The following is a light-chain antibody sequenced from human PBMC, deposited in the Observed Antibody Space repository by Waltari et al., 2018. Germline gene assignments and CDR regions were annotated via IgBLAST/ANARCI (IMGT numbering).Light chain of an antibody. CDR2: GAS. CDR1: QSVSRS. J-gene: IGKJ1*01. CDR3: QHYVRLPVS. V-gene: IGKV3-20*01. Sequence: EIVLTQSPGTLSLSPGESATLSCRASQSVSRSLAWYQQKPGQAPRLLTYGASSRATGVPDRFSGSGSGTDFSLTISRLEPEDFAVYYCQHYVRLPVSFGQGTKVEIK.